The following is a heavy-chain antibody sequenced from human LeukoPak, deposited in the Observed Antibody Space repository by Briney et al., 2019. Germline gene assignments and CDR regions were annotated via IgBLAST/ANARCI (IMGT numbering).Heavy chain of an antibody. Sequence: GGSLRHSCAASGFTFISYALSSVRPAPGKRLEWVSLISGSGDTTHYADSAKGRFTISRDTSKNTRYLQMNSPRAASTAMYIFARVGSFYEFGSGEYYRYYYYMGVWGKETTLIVPS. D-gene: IGHD3-3*01. V-gene: IGHV3-23*01. CDR1: GFTFISYA. J-gene: IGHJ6*03. CDR2: ISGSGDTT. CDR3: ARVGSFYEFGSGEYYRYYYYMGV.